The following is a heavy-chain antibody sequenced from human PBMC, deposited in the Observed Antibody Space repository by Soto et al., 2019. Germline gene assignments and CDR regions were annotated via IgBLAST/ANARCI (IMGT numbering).Heavy chain of an antibody. CDR3: ARTYGSGSYYYVNWFDP. D-gene: IGHD3-10*01. Sequence: ASVKVSCKASGYTFTTYGITWVRQAPGQGLEWMGWISAYSGDTNYAQKFQGRVTVTTDTSTSTVYMDLRSLRSDDTAVYYCARTYGSGSYYYVNWFDPWGQGTLVTVSS. CDR1: GYTFTTYG. J-gene: IGHJ5*02. CDR2: ISAYSGDT. V-gene: IGHV1-18*01.